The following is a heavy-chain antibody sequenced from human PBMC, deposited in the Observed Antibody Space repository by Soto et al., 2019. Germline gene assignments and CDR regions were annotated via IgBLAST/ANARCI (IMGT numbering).Heavy chain of an antibody. D-gene: IGHD6-19*01. V-gene: IGHV3-30*03. CDR1: GFTFSSYG. J-gene: IGHJ6*02. CDR2: ISYDGSNK. CDR3: ARSPGQVPYYYRMAV. Sequence: GGSLRLSWAASGFTFSSYGMHWVRQAPGKGLEWVAVISYDGSNKYYADSGKGRFTIYRDNSKNTLYLQMISPGTADTAVYYCARSPGQVPYYYRMAVWGQGATVTVSS.